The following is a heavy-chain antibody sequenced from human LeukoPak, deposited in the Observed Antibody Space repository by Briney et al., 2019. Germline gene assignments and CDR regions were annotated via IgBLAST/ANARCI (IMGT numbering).Heavy chain of an antibody. CDR2: IRYDGSNK. CDR1: GFTFSSYG. J-gene: IGHJ4*02. CDR3: AKDLGGIESGSYDY. D-gene: IGHD1-26*01. Sequence: GGSLRLSCAASGFTFSSYGVHWVRQAPGKGLEWVAFIRYDGSNKYYADSVKGRFTISRDNSKNTLYLQMNSLRAEDTAVYYCAKDLGGIESGSYDYWGQGTLVTVSS. V-gene: IGHV3-30*02.